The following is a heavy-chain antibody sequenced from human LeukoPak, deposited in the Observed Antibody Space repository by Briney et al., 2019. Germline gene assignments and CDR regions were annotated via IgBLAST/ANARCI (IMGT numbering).Heavy chain of an antibody. CDR3: ARMTTVLSFDY. D-gene: IGHD4-11*01. Sequence: PGGSLRLSCAASGFTFSDYYMSWIRQAPGKGLEWVSYVSSSGSTIYYADSVKGRFTIPRDNAKNSLYLQMNSLRAEDTAVYYCARMTTVLSFDYWGQGTLVTVSS. V-gene: IGHV3-11*01. J-gene: IGHJ4*02. CDR2: VSSSGSTI. CDR1: GFTFSDYY.